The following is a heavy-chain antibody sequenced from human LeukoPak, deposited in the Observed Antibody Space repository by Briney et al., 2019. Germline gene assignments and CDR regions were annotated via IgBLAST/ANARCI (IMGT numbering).Heavy chain of an antibody. V-gene: IGHV4-30-2*01. J-gene: IGHJ4*02. CDR3: ARAGTYYDSSGPFDY. CDR2: IYHSGST. CDR1: GGSISSGGYS. Sequence: SETLSLTCAVSGGSISSGGYSWSWIRQPPGKGLEWIGYIYHSGSTYYNPSLKSRVTISVDRSKNQFSLKLSSETAADTAVYYCARAGTYYDSSGPFDYWGQGTLVTVSS. D-gene: IGHD3-22*01.